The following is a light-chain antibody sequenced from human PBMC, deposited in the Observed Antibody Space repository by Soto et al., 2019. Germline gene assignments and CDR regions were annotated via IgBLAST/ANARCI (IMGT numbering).Light chain of an antibody. CDR2: GAF. Sequence: IVLTQSPATLSLSPGERATLSCRASPSVTNYLAWYQQRPGQAPRLLIFGAFNRATGIPARFSGSGSGTDFTLTISSLEPEDSAVYYCQQRNVWPPVTFGQETRLEIK. J-gene: IGKJ5*01. V-gene: IGKV3-11*01. CDR1: PSVTNY. CDR3: QQRNVWPPVT.